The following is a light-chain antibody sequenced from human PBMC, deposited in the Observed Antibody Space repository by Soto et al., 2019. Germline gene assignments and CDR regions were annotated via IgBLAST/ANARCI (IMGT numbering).Light chain of an antibody. CDR2: SNN. Sequence: QSVLTQPPSASGTPGQRVTISCSGSSSNIGSNTVNWYQQLPGTAPKLLIYSNNQRPSGVPDRFSGSKSVTSASLAISGLQSEDEADYYCAAWDDSLNAFYVFGTGTKVTVL. V-gene: IGLV1-44*01. J-gene: IGLJ1*01. CDR3: AAWDDSLNAFYV. CDR1: SSNIGSNT.